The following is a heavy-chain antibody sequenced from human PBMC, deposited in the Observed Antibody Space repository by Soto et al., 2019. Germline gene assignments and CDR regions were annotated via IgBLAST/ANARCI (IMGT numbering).Heavy chain of an antibody. CDR1: GYTFTAQY. Sequence: VQLVQSGAEVKKPGASVKVSCQASGYTFTAQYLHWVRKAPGEGLEWMGWINPTTGATRYEQKFQARVTMTRETSMSTAYLEVRSVRPDDTAVDYCAKEDSSWDSGVDHWGQGTLVTVSS. CDR2: INPTTGAT. CDR3: AKEDSSWDSGVDH. D-gene: IGHD1-26*01. V-gene: IGHV1-2*02. J-gene: IGHJ5*02.